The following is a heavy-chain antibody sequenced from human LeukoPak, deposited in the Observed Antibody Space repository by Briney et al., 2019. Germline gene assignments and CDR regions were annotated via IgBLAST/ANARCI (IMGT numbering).Heavy chain of an antibody. V-gene: IGHV4-59*12. CDR2: IYYSGST. J-gene: IGHJ5*02. D-gene: IGHD4-17*01. CDR3: ARDYGDYGGWFDP. CDR1: GASISNYY. Sequence: SETLSLTCTVSGASISNYYWNWLRQSPGKGLEWIGYIYYSGSTKYNPSLKSRVTISIDKSKIQFSLKLTSVTAADTAVYYCARDYGDYGGWFDPWGQGTLVIVSS.